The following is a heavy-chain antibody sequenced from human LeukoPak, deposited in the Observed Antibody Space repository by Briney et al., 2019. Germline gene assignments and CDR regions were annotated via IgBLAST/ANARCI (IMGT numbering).Heavy chain of an antibody. CDR3: ARAVLAGGYYYDSSGSPIDY. J-gene: IGHJ4*02. D-gene: IGHD3-22*01. CDR2: ISSSGSTI. V-gene: IGHV3-48*03. CDR1: GFTFSSYE. Sequence: GGSLRLSCAASGFTFSSYEMNWVRQAPGKGLEWVSYISSSGSTIYYADSVKGRFTISRDNAKNSLYLQMNSLRAEDTAVYYCARAVLAGGYYYDSSGSPIDYWGQGTLVTVSS.